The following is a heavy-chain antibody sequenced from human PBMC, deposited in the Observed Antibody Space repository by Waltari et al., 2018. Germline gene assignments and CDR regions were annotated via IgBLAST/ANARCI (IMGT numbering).Heavy chain of an antibody. Sequence: QVQLQQWGAGLLKPSETLSLTCAVYGGSFSGYYWSWIRQPPGKGLEWIGEINHSGSTNHNPSLKSRVTISVDTSKIQFSLKLSSVTAADTAVYYCARSSLRGPFDYWGQGTLVTVSS. CDR1: GGSFSGYY. CDR2: INHSGST. CDR3: ARSSLRGPFDY. D-gene: IGHD2-15*01. V-gene: IGHV4-34*01. J-gene: IGHJ4*02.